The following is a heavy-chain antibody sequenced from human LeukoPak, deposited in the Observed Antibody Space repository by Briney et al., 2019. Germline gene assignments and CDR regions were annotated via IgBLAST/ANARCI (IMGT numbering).Heavy chain of an antibody. D-gene: IGHD6-13*01. CDR2: INSDGSST. V-gene: IGHV3-74*01. Sequence: GGSLRLSCAASGFTFSSYWMNWVRQAPGKGLVWVSRINSDGSSTSHADSVKGRFTISRDNAKNTLYLQMNSLSAEDTAVYYCEAAADDLDYWGQGTLVTVSS. J-gene: IGHJ4*02. CDR3: EAAADDLDY. CDR1: GFTFSSYW.